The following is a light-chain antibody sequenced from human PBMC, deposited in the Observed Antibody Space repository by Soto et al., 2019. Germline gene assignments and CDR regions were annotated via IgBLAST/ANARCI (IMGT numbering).Light chain of an antibody. J-gene: IGKJ3*01. CDR3: QKYSSVPV. Sequence: DIPMTQSPPSLSASVGDRVTITCRASQGIRNFVAWYQQKPGKAPKLLIYAASTWQSGVPSRFSGSGSGTDFALTINSLQPEDVATYSCQKYSSVPVFGPGTKVEIK. CDR2: AAS. V-gene: IGKV1-27*01. CDR1: QGIRNF.